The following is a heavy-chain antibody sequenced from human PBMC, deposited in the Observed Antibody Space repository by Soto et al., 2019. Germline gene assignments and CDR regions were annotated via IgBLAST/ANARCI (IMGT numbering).Heavy chain of an antibody. J-gene: IGHJ6*02. CDR3: ARGSGYSYGYGKDYYYGMDV. CDR2: IIPIFGTA. Sequence: KVSCKASGGTFSSYAISWVRQAPGQGLEWMGGIIPIFGTANYAQKFQGRVTITADKSTSTAYMELSSLRSEDTAVYYCARGSGYSYGYGKDYYYGMDVWGQGTTVTVSS. CDR1: GGTFSSYA. D-gene: IGHD5-18*01. V-gene: IGHV1-69*06.